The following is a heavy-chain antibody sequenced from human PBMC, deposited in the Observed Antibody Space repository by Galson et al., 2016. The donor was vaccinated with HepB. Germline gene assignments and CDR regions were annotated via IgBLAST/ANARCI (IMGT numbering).Heavy chain of an antibody. V-gene: IGHV2-70*04. CDR1: GFSLRTSGMR. CDR2: IDWDDDK. D-gene: IGHD6-6*01. J-gene: IGHJ4*02. CDR3: ARSSSIDYFDH. Sequence: PALVKPTQTLTLTCTFSGFSLRTSGMRVSWIRQPPGKALEWLARIDWDDDKFYTTSLKTRLTISKDTSKNQEVLTMTNMDPVDTATYYCARSSSIDYFDHWGQGTPVTVSS.